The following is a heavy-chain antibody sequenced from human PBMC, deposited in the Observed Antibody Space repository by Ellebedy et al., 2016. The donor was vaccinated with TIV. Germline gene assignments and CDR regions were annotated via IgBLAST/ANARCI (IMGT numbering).Heavy chain of an antibody. CDR3: VKDKSVSGFSFWFFDL. J-gene: IGHJ2*01. CDR2: ISWNSGSV. V-gene: IGHV3-9*01. Sequence: SLKISCAASGFNFDDYAMNWVRQAPGKDLEWVSGISWNSGSVNYADSVKGRFTISRDNVNDSLHLQMNSLRPEDTAFYYCVKDKSVSGFSFWFFDLWGRGTLVTVSS. CDR1: GFNFDDYA. D-gene: IGHD3-22*01.